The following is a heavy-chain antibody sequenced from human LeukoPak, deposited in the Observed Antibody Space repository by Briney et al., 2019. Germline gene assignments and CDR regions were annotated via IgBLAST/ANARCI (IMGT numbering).Heavy chain of an antibody. D-gene: IGHD3-22*01. CDR3: DVDYYDSVC. CDR2: IIPILGVA. Sequence: ASVKVSCKAAGGTFSSYAISWVRQAPGQGLEWMGRIIPILGVANYAQKFQGRVTITADKSTSTAYMELSSLRSEDTAVYYCDVDYYDSVCWGQGTLVTVSS. V-gene: IGHV1-69*04. J-gene: IGHJ4*02. CDR1: GGTFSSYA.